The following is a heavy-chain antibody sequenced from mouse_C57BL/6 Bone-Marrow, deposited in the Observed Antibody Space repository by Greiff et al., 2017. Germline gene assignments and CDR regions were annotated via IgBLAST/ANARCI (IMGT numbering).Heavy chain of an antibody. Sequence: EVKVEESGGGLVQPGGSMKLSCVASGFTFSNYWMNWVRQSPEKGLEWVAQIRLKSDNYATHYAESVKGRFTISRDDSKSSVYLQMNNLRAEDTGIYYCSPFMTTVVATDWYFDGWGTGTTVTVSS. CDR1: GFTFSNYW. CDR3: SPFMTTVVATDWYFDG. J-gene: IGHJ1*03. CDR2: IRLKSDNYAT. V-gene: IGHV6-3*01. D-gene: IGHD1-1*01.